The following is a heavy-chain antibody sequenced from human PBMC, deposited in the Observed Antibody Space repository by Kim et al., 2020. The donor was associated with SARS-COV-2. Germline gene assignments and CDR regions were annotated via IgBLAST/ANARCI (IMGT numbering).Heavy chain of an antibody. CDR1: GGSISSGGYY. Sequence: SETLSLTCTVSGGSISSGGYYWSWIRQHPGKGLEWIGYIYYSGSTYYNPSLKSRVTISVDTSKNQFSLKLSSVTAADTAVYYCANFGGYSYGTRAFDIWGQGTMVTVSS. J-gene: IGHJ3*02. D-gene: IGHD5-18*01. V-gene: IGHV4-31*03. CDR2: IYYSGST. CDR3: ANFGGYSYGTRAFDI.